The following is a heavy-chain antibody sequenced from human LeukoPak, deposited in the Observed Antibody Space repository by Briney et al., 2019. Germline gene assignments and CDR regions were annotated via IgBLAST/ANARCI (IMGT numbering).Heavy chain of an antibody. J-gene: IGHJ4*02. V-gene: IGHV4-34*01. CDR1: GGSFSGYY. Sequence: PSETLSLTCAVYGGSFSGYYWSWIRQPPGKGLEWIGEINHSGSTNYNPSLKSRVTISVDTSKNQFSLKLSSVTATDTAVYYCARGRFDSSGYYYWGQGTLVTVSP. CDR2: INHSGST. CDR3: ARGRFDSSGYYY. D-gene: IGHD3-22*01.